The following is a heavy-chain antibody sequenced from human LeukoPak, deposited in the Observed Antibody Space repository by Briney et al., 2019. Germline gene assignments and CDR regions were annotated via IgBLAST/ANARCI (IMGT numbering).Heavy chain of an antibody. CDR1: GFTFDDHG. D-gene: IGHD2-15*01. CDR2: INWNGDST. Sequence: GGSLRLSCAASGFTFDDHGMSWVRPAPGKGLEWVSGINWNGDSTGYADSVKGRFTISRDNAKNSLYLQMNSLRAEDTALYYCARDDCSGGSCLTTPYFDYWGQGTLVTVSS. V-gene: IGHV3-20*04. J-gene: IGHJ4*02. CDR3: ARDDCSGGSCLTTPYFDY.